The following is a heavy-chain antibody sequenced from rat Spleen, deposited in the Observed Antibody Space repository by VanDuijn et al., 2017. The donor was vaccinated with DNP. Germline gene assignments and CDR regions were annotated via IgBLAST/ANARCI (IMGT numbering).Heavy chain of an antibody. CDR2: IGSDGYAP. D-gene: IGHD4-3*01. CDR3: IRWNSGHFDY. V-gene: IGHV5-22*01. Sequence: EVQLVESGGGLVQPGRSLRLSCAASGFTFSDYYMAWVRQAPTKGLEWVAYIGSDGYAPYYGDSVRGRFAISRDNAKSTLYLQMNSLRSEDMATYYCIRWNSGHFDYWGQGVMVTVSS. CDR1: GFTFSDYY. J-gene: IGHJ2*01.